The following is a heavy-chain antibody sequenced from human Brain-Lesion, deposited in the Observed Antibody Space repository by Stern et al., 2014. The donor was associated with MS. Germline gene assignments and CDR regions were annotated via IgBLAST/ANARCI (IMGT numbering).Heavy chain of an antibody. J-gene: IGHJ4*02. CDR3: ARSPATPSGYDRFDY. CDR1: GYLFDDYW. Sequence: EVQLVESGAEVKKPGESLKISCEASGYLFDDYWIGWVRQMSGRGLELVAIIFPRDSNTRYSPSVQGQVTISADKPITPPFWQWSSQRASDPAMYYWARSPATPSGYDRFDYWGQGALVTVSS. CDR2: IFPRDSNT. D-gene: IGHD5-12*01. V-gene: IGHV5-51*04.